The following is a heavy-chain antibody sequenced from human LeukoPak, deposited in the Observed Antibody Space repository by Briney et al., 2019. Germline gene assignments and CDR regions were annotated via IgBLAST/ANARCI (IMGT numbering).Heavy chain of an antibody. CDR3: ARASGYDHDF. V-gene: IGHV3-43D*03. CDR2: ISYDGGST. Sequence: GGSLRLSCAASGFIFDDFAMHWVRQAPGKGLEWVSLISYDGGSTFYADSVKGRFTISRDNSKNTLYLQMNSLRVEDTAVYYCARASGYDHDFWGQGTLVTVSS. D-gene: IGHD5-12*01. CDR1: GFIFDDFA. J-gene: IGHJ4*02.